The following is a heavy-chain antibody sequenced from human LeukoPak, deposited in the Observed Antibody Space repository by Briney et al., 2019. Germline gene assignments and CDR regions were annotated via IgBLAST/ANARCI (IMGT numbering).Heavy chain of an antibody. CDR2: IYSGGST. Sequence: PGGSLRLSCAASGFTVSSNYMSWVRQAPGKGLQWVSVIYSGGSTYYAYCVKGRFTISRHNSKNTLYLQMNSLRAEDTAVYYFKKKTTYEILTAGYYYYGMDVWGQGTTVTVSS. D-gene: IGHD3-9*01. CDR3: KKKTTYEILTAGYYYYGMDV. V-gene: IGHV3-53*04. CDR1: GFTVSSNY. J-gene: IGHJ6*02.